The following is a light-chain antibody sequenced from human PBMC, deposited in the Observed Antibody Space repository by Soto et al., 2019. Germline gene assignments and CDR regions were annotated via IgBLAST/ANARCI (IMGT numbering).Light chain of an antibody. CDR2: WAS. Sequence: DIVMTQSPDSLAVSLGERATINCKSSQSILFTSNNKNYLVWYQQKPGQPPRPIIYWASTREPGVPDRFSGSGSGTDFTLTISSLQAEDVAVYYCQQYYRIPQTFGQGTKLEIK. CDR3: QQYYRIPQT. V-gene: IGKV4-1*01. J-gene: IGKJ2*01. CDR1: QSILFTSNNKNY.